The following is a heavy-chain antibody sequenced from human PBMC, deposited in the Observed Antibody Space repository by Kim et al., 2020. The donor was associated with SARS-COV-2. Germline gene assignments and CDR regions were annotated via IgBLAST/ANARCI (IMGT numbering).Heavy chain of an antibody. V-gene: IGHV4-31*02. CDR3: ARDRRSSSWSSMDV. D-gene: IGHD6-13*01. Sequence: NPAFKRRGTIPVDTYKNQFSLKLSSVTAADTAVYYCARDRRSSSWSSMDVWGQGTTVTVSS. J-gene: IGHJ6*02.